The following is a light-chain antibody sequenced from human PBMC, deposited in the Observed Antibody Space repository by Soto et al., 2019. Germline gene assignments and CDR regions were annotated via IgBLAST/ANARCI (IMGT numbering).Light chain of an antibody. CDR1: QSVYSK. CDR2: GAS. V-gene: IGKV3-15*01. Sequence: EIVMTQSPATQSASSGQKPNLSCXASQSVYSKLAWYQQKPGQAPRLLIYGASTRATDIPARFSGSGSGTEFTLTITSPQSGDFAVYYCQQYNSWPGTFGQGTKVDIK. J-gene: IGKJ1*01. CDR3: QQYNSWPGT.